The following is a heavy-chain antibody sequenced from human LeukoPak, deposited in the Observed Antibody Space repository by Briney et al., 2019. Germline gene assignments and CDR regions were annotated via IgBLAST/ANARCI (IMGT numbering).Heavy chain of an antibody. CDR3: AGDMLFYSSSWADFYYYYYMDV. Sequence: GGSLRLSCAASGFTFSSYWMSWVRQAPGKGLEWVANIKQDGSEKYYVDSVKGRFTISRDNAKNSLYLQMNSLRAEDTAVYYCAGDMLFYSSSWADFYYYYYMDVWGKGTTVTVSS. D-gene: IGHD6-13*01. CDR2: IKQDGSEK. V-gene: IGHV3-7*01. CDR1: GFTFSSYW. J-gene: IGHJ6*03.